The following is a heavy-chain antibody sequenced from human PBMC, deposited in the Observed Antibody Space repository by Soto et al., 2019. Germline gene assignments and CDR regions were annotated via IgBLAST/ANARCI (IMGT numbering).Heavy chain of an antibody. J-gene: IGHJ4*02. CDR2: INPDGSVG. CDR3: AGGGGRDYNY. D-gene: IGHD4-17*01. V-gene: IGHV3-7*03. Sequence: EVQLLGSGGGLVQPGGSLRLSCVASGFTFSTYWMNWVRQAPGMGLEWVANINPDGSVGTYVDSVKGRFTTSRDNAKNSRYLQMNGLGADDASVYFCAGGGGRDYNYWGQGILVTVSS. CDR1: GFTFSTYW.